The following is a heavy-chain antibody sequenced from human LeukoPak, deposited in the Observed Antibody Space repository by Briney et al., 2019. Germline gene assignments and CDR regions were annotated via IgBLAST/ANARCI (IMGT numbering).Heavy chain of an antibody. V-gene: IGHV3-48*04. Sequence: HPGGSLRLSCAASGFTFSSYSMNWVRQAPGKGLEWVSYISSSSSTIYYADSVKGRFTISRDNAKNTLYLQMDRLRAEDTAVYYCAKASSVTTTYNWFDSWGQGTLVTVSS. J-gene: IGHJ5*01. CDR3: AKASSVTTTYNWFDS. D-gene: IGHD4-11*01. CDR1: GFTFSSYS. CDR2: ISSSSSTI.